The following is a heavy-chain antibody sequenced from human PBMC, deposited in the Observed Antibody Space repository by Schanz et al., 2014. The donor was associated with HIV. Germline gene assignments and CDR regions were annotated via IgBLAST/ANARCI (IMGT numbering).Heavy chain of an antibody. Sequence: QVPLVQSGAEVKKPGSSVKVSCKASGGSFSSYAINWVRQAPGQGLEWMGGIIPIFGTTNYAQKFQGRVTITADESTSTAYMELSSLRSEDTAVYYCASGRFDTVIWWGDAFLIWGRGTMVTVSS. CDR3: ASGRFDTVIWWGDAFLI. J-gene: IGHJ3*02. CDR1: GGSFSSYA. D-gene: IGHD5-18*01. CDR2: IIPIFGTT. V-gene: IGHV1-69*01.